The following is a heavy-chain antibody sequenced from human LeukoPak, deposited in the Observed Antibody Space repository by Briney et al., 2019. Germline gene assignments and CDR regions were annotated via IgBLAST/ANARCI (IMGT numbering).Heavy chain of an antibody. V-gene: IGHV3-48*01. CDR2: ISSSSSTI. CDR3: ARDRGLYGMDV. D-gene: IGHD1-26*01. J-gene: IGHJ6*02. CDR1: GFTFSSYS. Sequence: GGSLRLSCAASGFTFSSYSMNWVRQAPGKGLEWVSYISSSSSTIYYADSVKGRFTISRDNAKNSLYLQMNSLRAEDTAVYYCARDRGLYGMDVWGQGTTVTVSS.